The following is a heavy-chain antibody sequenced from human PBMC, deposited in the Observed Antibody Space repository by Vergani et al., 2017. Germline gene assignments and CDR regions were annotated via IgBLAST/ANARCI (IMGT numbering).Heavy chain of an antibody. Sequence: EVQLVESGGVVVQPGGSLRLSCAASGFTFSSYAMSWVRQVPGKGLEWVSGISGSGGNTYYANSVKGRFTISRYNYKNTLYLQMNSLRADDTAVYYCAKGVYCSSTSCYEGRGYYYGMGVWGQGTTVTFSS. D-gene: IGHD2-2*01. CDR3: AKGVYCSSTSCYEGRGYYYGMGV. J-gene: IGHJ6*02. V-gene: IGHV3-23*04. CDR1: GFTFSSYA. CDR2: ISGSGGNT.